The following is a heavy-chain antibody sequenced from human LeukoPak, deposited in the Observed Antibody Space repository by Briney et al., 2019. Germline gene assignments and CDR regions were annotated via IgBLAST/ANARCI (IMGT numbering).Heavy chain of an antibody. J-gene: IGHJ4*02. D-gene: IGHD3-10*01. Sequence: SETLSLTCTVSGGSISSYYWSWIRQPPGKGLEWIGYIYYSGSTHYNPSLKIPVTISLDTSKNQFSLKLTSVTAADTAVYYCARGAYGSGSYFDYWGQGTLVTVSS. CDR1: GGSISSYY. CDR3: ARGAYGSGSYFDY. CDR2: IYYSGST. V-gene: IGHV4-59*01.